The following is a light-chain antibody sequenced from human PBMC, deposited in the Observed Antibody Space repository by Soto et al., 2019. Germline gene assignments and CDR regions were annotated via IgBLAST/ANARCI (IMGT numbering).Light chain of an antibody. CDR2: EVS. CDR1: SSDIGTYKY. Sequence: QSALTQPASVSGSPGQSITISCTGTSSDIGTYKYVSWFQHQPGKAPKLIIFEVSNRPSGISDRFSGFKSANTAYLTISGVQPEDEADYHCSSYTTIKTVVFGGGTKVTVL. CDR3: SSYTTIKTVV. J-gene: IGLJ2*01. V-gene: IGLV2-14*01.